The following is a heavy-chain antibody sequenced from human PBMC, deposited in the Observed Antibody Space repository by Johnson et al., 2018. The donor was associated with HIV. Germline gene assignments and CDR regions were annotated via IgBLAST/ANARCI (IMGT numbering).Heavy chain of an antibody. CDR3: AKERKAPRAFDI. V-gene: IGHV3-23*04. D-gene: IGHD1-14*01. J-gene: IGHJ3*02. CDR2: ISSIGGST. Sequence: VQLVESGGGLVQPGGSLRLSCAASGFTFSSFAMSWVRQAPGKGLEWVSGISSIGGSTYYADYVKGRFTISRDNSKNTLYLQMNSLRAEDTAVYYCAKERKAPRAFDIWGQGTMATVSS. CDR1: GFTFSSFA.